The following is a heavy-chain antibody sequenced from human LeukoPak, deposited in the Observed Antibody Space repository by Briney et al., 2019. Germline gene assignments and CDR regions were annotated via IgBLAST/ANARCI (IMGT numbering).Heavy chain of an antibody. CDR3: AKDVSSGFFDY. Sequence: GGSLRLSCAASGFTFSSYGMHWVRQAPGKGLEWVAVISYDGSNKYYADSVKGRFTISRDNSKNTLYLQMNSLRAEDTAVYYCAKDVSSGFFDYWGQGTLVTVSS. CDR1: GFTFSSYG. CDR2: ISYDGSNK. J-gene: IGHJ4*02. V-gene: IGHV3-30*18. D-gene: IGHD6-19*01.